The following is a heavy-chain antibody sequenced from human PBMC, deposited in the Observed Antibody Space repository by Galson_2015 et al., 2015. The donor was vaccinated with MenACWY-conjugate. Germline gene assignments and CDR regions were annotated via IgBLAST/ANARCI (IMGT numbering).Heavy chain of an antibody. Sequence: QSGAEVTKPGESLPISCTGSGCSIPHYWIGWVRQMPGRGLEWMGLIDPHNSKTRYSPSFQGQVTISAVESNSTAFLQLSSLKASGTGMEFCARHPPGWRGMDVWGRGTTVTGSS. V-gene: IGHV5-51*01. CDR2: IDPHNSKT. CDR3: ARHPPGWRGMDV. J-gene: IGHJ6*02. CDR1: GCSIPHYW. D-gene: IGHD3-10*01.